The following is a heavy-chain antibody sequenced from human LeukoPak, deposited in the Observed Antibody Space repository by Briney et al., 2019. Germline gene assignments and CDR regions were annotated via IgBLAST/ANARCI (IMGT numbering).Heavy chain of an antibody. CDR2: INPNSGGT. CDR3: ASNYDRDDPDAFDI. D-gene: IGHD3-22*01. J-gene: IGHJ3*02. V-gene: IGHV1-2*02. CDR1: GYTFTGYY. Sequence: GASVRVSCKASGYTFTGYYMHWVRQAPGQGVERMGWINPNSGGTNYAQKFQGRVTMTRDTSISTAYMELSRLRSDDTAVYYCASNYDRDDPDAFDIWGQGTMVTVSS.